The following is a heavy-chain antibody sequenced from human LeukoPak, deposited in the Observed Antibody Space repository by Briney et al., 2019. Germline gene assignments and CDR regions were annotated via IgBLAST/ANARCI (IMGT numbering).Heavy chain of an antibody. Sequence: GGSLRLSCAASGFTFSSYGMHWVRQAPGKGLEWVAVIWYGGSNKYYADSVKGRFTISRDNSKNTLYLQMNSLRAEDTAVYYCAKVREAAAGKGGVYYYYYMDVWGKGTTVTVSS. CDR2: IWYGGSNK. J-gene: IGHJ6*03. CDR3: AKVREAAAGKGGVYYYYYMDV. D-gene: IGHD6-13*01. V-gene: IGHV3-30*02. CDR1: GFTFSSYG.